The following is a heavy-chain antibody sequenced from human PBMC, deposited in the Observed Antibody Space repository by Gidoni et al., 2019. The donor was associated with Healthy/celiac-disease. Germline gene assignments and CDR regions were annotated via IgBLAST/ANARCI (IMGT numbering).Heavy chain of an antibody. Sequence: EVQLLESGGGLVQPGGSLRRSCAAAGFTVSSYAMRGVRQAPGKGLEWVSAISGSGGSTYYADSVKGRFTISRDNSKNTLYLQMNSLRAEDTAVYYCAKGARSSGWYSPFDYWGQGTLVTVSS. J-gene: IGHJ4*02. CDR2: ISGSGGST. V-gene: IGHV3-23*01. CDR3: AKGARSSGWYSPFDY. D-gene: IGHD6-19*01. CDR1: GFTVSSYA.